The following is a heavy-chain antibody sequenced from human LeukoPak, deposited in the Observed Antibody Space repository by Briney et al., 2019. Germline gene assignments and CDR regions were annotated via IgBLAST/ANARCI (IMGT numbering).Heavy chain of an antibody. J-gene: IGHJ4*02. D-gene: IGHD3-9*01. CDR1: GFTFTSSA. V-gene: IGHV1-58*02. Sequence: GASVKVSCKASGFTFTSSAMQWVRQARGQRLEWIGWIVVGSGNTNYAQKFQERVTITRDMSTSTAYMELSSLRSEDTAVYYCAAAPYDILTCYYNLYDYWGQGTLVTVSS. CDR2: IVVGSGNT. CDR3: AAAPYDILTCYYNLYDY.